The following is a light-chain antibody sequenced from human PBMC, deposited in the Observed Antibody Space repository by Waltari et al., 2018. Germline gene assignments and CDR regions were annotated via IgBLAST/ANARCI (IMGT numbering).Light chain of an antibody. J-gene: IGKJ2*01. V-gene: IGKV3-20*01. CDR1: QSLTKRY. CDR3: QQYGSSIMYT. Sequence: VLTQSPGTLSLSPGERATLSCRASQSLTKRYLAWYQQKPGQAPRLLIYGASSRAAGIPDRFSGSGSGTDFTLTTSRLEPEDSALYYCQQYGSSIMYTFGQGTKLEIK. CDR2: GAS.